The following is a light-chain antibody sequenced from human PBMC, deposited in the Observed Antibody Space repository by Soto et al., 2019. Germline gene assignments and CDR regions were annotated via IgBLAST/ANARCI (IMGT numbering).Light chain of an antibody. Sequence: QSVLTQPASVSGAPGQSITISCTGTSRDVGGYNYVSWYQQHPGKGPKLMIYEVSNRPSGVSNRFTGSKSGNTASLTISGLQAEDEADYYCSSYTTSSTRVFGTGTKLTVL. CDR1: SRDVGGYNY. V-gene: IGLV2-14*01. CDR3: SSYTTSSTRV. CDR2: EVS. J-gene: IGLJ1*01.